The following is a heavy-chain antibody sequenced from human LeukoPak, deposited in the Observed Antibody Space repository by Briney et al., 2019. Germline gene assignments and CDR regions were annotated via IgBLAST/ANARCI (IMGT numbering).Heavy chain of an antibody. V-gene: IGHV1-69*02. J-gene: IGHJ6*03. CDR1: GGTFSSYT. Sequence: SVEVSCKASGGTFSSYTISWVRQAPGQGLEWMGGIIPILGIANYAQKFQGRVTITADKSTSTAYMELSSLRSEDTAVYYCASAPYMDVWGKGTTVTVSS. CDR3: ASAPYMDV. CDR2: IIPILGIA.